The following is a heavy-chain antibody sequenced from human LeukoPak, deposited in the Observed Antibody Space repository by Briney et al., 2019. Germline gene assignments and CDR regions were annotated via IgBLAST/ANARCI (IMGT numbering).Heavy chain of an antibody. J-gene: IGHJ4*02. D-gene: IGHD6-19*01. CDR2: ISYDGSDK. CDR3: ARAVYRSGGYYFDY. Sequence: PGRSLRLSCAASGFTFSSYSMQWVRQAPGKGLEWVAVISYDGSDKNYADSVKGRFTISRDNSKNTLYLQMNSLRADDRAVYYCARAVYRSGGYYFDYWGQGSLVIVSS. V-gene: IGHV3-30*04. CDR1: GFTFSSYS.